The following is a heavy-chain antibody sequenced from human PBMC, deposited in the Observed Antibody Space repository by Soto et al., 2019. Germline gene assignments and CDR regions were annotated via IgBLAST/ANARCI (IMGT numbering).Heavy chain of an antibody. CDR3: AGGDCGSGSCDVLDY. Sequence: GGSLRLSCAASGVTFTNYAMSWVRQAPGKGLEWVSGISVSGGTTYYADSVKGRFIVSRDDSKNTLYLQMNTLRAEDTAVYYCAGGDCGSGSCDVLDYWGQGTLVTVSS. J-gene: IGHJ4*02. V-gene: IGHV3-23*01. D-gene: IGHD2-2*01. CDR2: ISVSGGTT. CDR1: GVTFTNYA.